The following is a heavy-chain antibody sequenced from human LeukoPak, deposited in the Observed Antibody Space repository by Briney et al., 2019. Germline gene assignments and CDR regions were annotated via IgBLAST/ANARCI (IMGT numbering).Heavy chain of an antibody. D-gene: IGHD3-22*01. CDR3: ATVSARITMIVVVITGEYYFDY. Sequence: ASVKVSCKVSGYTLTELSMHWVRQAPGKGLEWMGGFDPEDGETIYAQKFQGRVTMTEDTSTDTAYMELSSLRSEDTAVYYCATVSARITMIVVVITGEYYFDYWGQGTLVTVSS. V-gene: IGHV1-24*01. J-gene: IGHJ4*02. CDR2: FDPEDGET. CDR1: GYTLTELS.